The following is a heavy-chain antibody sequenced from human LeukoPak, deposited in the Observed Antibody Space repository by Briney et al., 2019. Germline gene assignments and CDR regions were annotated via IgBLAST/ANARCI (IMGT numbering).Heavy chain of an antibody. D-gene: IGHD3-3*01. V-gene: IGHV3-23*01. CDR2: ISGSGGST. J-gene: IGHJ3*02. CDR1: GFTFSSYG. CDR3: AKSRLSGINDAFDI. Sequence: PGGSLRLSCTASGFTFSSYGMSWVRQAPGKGLEWVSAISGSGGSTYYADSVKGRFTISRDNSKNTLYLQMNSLRAEDTALYYCAKSRLSGINDAFDIWGQGTMVTVSS.